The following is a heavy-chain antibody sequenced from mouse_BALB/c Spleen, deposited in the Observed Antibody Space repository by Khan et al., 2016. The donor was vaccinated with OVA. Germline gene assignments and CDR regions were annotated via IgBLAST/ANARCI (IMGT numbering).Heavy chain of an antibody. CDR1: GYSFTGYF. CDR2: INPHIGET. Sequence: EVQLQESGPELVRPGASVKISCKASGYSFTGYFMNWVMQSLGKSLEWIGRINPHIGETFYNQRFKDKATLTVDESSSTAHMELRSLASEDSAVYYCTRIYRSDFDYWGQGTTLTVSS. CDR3: TRIYRSDFDY. D-gene: IGHD1-1*01. V-gene: IGHV1-20*02. J-gene: IGHJ2*01.